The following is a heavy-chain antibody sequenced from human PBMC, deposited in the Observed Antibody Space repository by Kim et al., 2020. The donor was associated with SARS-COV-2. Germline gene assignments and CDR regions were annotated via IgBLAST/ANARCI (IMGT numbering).Heavy chain of an antibody. V-gene: IGHV3-30*02. D-gene: IGHD6-19*01. J-gene: IGHJ5*02. CDR3: AKDNPGYSSGWYPTYNWFDP. Sequence: RFTISRDNSKNTLYLQMNSLRAEDTAVYYCAKDNPGYSSGWYPTYNWFDPWGQGTLVTVSS.